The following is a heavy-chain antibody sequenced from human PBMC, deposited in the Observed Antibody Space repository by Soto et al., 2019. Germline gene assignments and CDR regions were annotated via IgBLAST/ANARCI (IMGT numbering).Heavy chain of an antibody. V-gene: IGHV3-23*01. CDR2: ISGSGGST. CDR3: AKYRDTAMVTPIYFDY. Sequence: PGGSLRLSCAASGFTFSSYAMSWVRQAPGKGLEWVSAISGSGGSTYYAGSVKGRFTISRDNSKNTLYLQMNSLRAEDTAVYYCAKYRDTAMVTPIYFDYWGQGTLVTVSS. D-gene: IGHD5-18*01. J-gene: IGHJ4*02. CDR1: GFTFSSYA.